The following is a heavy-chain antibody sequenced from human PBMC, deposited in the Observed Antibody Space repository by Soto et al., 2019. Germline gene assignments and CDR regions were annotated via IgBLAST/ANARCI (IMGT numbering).Heavy chain of an antibody. J-gene: IGHJ4*02. V-gene: IGHV1-46*01. Sequence: QVQLVQSGAEVEKPGASVKLSCKAFGYTFINYYMHWVRQAPGQGLECMGLINPTDGRATYAQKFQGRLTMTRDTSTSTAYMELRSLRSEDTAVYYCTRADAYGDYDYWGQGTLVTVSS. CDR3: TRADAYGDYDY. CDR2: INPTDGRA. CDR1: GYTFINYY. D-gene: IGHD4-17*01.